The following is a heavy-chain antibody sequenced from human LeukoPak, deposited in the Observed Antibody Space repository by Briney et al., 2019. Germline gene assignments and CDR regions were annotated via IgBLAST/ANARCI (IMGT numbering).Heavy chain of an antibody. Sequence: GGSLRLSCAASGFTFSDYYMSWIRQAPGKGLEYVSAISSNGGRTYYANSVKGRFTISRDNSKNTLHLQMGSLRAEDMAVYYCAREASDYWGQGTLVTVSS. J-gene: IGHJ4*02. CDR3: AREASDY. V-gene: IGHV3-64*01. CDR1: GFTFSDYY. CDR2: ISSNGGRT.